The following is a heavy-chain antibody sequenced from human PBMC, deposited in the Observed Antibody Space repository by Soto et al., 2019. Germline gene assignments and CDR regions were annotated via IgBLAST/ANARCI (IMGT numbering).Heavy chain of an antibody. D-gene: IGHD3-3*01. V-gene: IGHV4-31*03. Sequence: QVQLQESGPGLVKPSQTLSLTCTVSGGSISSGGYYWSWIRQHPGKGLEWIGYIYYSGSTYYNPSLKRRVTISVDTSKNQFSLKLSSVTAADTAVYYCARAVFGVVKYYYYGMDVWGQGTTVTVSS. CDR2: IYYSGST. CDR1: GGSISSGGYY. CDR3: ARAVFGVVKYYYYGMDV. J-gene: IGHJ6*02.